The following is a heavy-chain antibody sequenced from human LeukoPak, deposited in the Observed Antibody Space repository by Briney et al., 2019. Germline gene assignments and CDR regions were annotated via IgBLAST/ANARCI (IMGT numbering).Heavy chain of an antibody. J-gene: IGHJ4*02. CDR2: INHSGST. CDR3: ARGASRRFLEWLSRFDY. D-gene: IGHD3-3*01. CDR1: GGSFSGYY. V-gene: IGHV4-34*01. Sequence: PSETLSLTCAVYGGSFSGYYWSWIRQPPGKGLEWIGEINHSGSTNYNPSLKSRVTISVDTSKNQFSLKLSPVTAADTAVYYCARGASRRFLEWLSRFDYWGQGTLVTVSS.